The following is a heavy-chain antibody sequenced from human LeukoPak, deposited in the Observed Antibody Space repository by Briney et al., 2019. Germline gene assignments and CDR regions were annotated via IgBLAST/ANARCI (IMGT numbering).Heavy chain of an antibody. CDR1: GGSISSYY. J-gene: IGHJ5*02. Sequence: PSETLSLTCTVSGGSISSYYWSWIRQPPGKGLEWIGYIYYSGSTNYNPSLKSRVTISVDTSKNQFSLKLSSVTAADTAVYYCARDGYDFWSGYRSPGWFDPWGQGTLVTVSS. CDR3: ARDGYDFWSGYRSPGWFDP. CDR2: IYYSGST. D-gene: IGHD3-3*01. V-gene: IGHV4-59*01.